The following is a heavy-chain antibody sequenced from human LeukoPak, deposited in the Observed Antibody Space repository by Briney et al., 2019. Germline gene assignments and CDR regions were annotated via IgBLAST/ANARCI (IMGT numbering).Heavy chain of an antibody. J-gene: IGHJ4*02. V-gene: IGHV3-48*04. CDR2: ISSSSSTI. D-gene: IGHD3-22*01. Sequence: GGSLRLSCAASGFTFSSYSMNWVRQAPGKGLEWVSYISSSSSTIYYADSVKGRFTISRDNAKNSLYLQMNSLRAEDTAVYYCASIPSYYDTDYWGQGTLVTVSS. CDR1: GFTFSSYS. CDR3: ASIPSYYDTDY.